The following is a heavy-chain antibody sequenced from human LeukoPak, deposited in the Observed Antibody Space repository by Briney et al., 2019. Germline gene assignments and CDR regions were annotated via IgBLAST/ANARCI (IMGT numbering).Heavy chain of an antibody. D-gene: IGHD1-26*01. CDR2: ISGDGDNT. Sequence: GGSLRLSCVASGVTLDDSALHWVRQAPGKGLEWISLISGDGDNTYYADSVKGPFNISRDTSTNSLYLQMSSLSAEHTAFYYGAKGVRSGTYYNCFDPWGQGTLVTVSS. J-gene: IGHJ5*02. CDR1: GVTLDDSA. V-gene: IGHV3-43*02. CDR3: AKGVRSGTYYNCFDP.